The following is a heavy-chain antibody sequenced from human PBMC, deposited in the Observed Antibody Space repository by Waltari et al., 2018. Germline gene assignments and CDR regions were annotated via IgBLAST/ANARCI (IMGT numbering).Heavy chain of an antibody. CDR1: GGSFSGYY. Sequence: QVQLQQWGAGLLKPSETLSLTYAVYGGSFSGYYWSWFRQPAVKGLEWIGEIHHSGSTNYNPSLKSRVTISVYTSKNQCSLKLSSVTAADPAVYSCARHDIAVAGRGCYFDYWCQGTLVTVSS. CDR3: ARHDIAVAGRGCYFDY. D-gene: IGHD6-19*01. J-gene: IGHJ4*02. CDR2: IHHSGST. V-gene: IGHV4-34*01.